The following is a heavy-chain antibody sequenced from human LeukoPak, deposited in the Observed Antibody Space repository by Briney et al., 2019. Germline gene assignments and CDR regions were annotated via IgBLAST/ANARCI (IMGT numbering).Heavy chain of an antibody. CDR1: GYTLTELS. CDR2: FDPEDGET. D-gene: IGHD6-19*01. V-gene: IGHV1-24*01. J-gene: IGHJ4*02. Sequence: ASVTVSCKVSGYTLTELSMHWVRQAPGKGLEWMGGFDPEDGETIYAQKFQGRVTMTEDTSTDTAYMELSSLRPEDTAVYYCATSYHKDEAVAGTAYWGQGTLVTVSS. CDR3: ATSYHKDEAVAGTAY.